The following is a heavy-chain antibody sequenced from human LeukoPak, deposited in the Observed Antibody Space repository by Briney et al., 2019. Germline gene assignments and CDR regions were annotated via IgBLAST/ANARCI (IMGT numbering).Heavy chain of an antibody. CDR3: ARGWPGGGYADDY. CDR2: IYHSGST. CDR1: GYSISSGYY. D-gene: IGHD1-1*01. Sequence: SETLSLTCTVSGYSISSGYYWGWIRQPPGKGLEWIGSIYHSGSTYYNPSLKSRVTISVDTSKNQSSLKLSSVTAADTAVYYCARGWPGGGYADDYWGQGTLVTVSS. J-gene: IGHJ4*02. V-gene: IGHV4-38-2*02.